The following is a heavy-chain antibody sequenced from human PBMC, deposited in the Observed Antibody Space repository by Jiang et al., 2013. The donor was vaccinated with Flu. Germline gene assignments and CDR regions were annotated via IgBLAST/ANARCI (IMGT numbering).Heavy chain of an antibody. J-gene: IGHJ6*02. CDR2: ISWNSGSI. Sequence: GLVQPGRSLRLSCAASGXTFDDYAMHWVRQAPGKGLEWVSGISWNSGSIGYADSVKGRFTISRDNAKNSLYLQMNSLRAEDTALYYCAKDTYGVTYYGMDVWGQGTTVTVSS. CDR3: AKDTYGVTYYGMDV. D-gene: IGHD3-3*01. V-gene: IGHV3-9*01. CDR1: GXTFDDYA.